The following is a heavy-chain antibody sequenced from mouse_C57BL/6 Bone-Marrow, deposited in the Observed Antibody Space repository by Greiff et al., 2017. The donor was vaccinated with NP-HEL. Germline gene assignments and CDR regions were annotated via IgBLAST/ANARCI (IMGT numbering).Heavy chain of an antibody. D-gene: IGHD1-1*01. V-gene: IGHV1-64*01. CDR2: IHPNSGST. CDR3: ARRAVVARGLDD. J-gene: IGHJ2*01. Sequence: QVQLQQPGAELVKPGASVKLSCKASGYTFTSYWMHWVKQRPGQGLEWIGMIHPNSGSTNYNEKFKSKATLTVDKSSSTAYMQLSSLTSEDSAVDYCARRAVVARGLDDWGKGTTLTVAS. CDR1: GYTFTSYW.